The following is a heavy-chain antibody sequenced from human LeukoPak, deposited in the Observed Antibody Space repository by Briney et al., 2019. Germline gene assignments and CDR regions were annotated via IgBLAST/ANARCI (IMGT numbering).Heavy chain of an antibody. CDR2: IYSGGST. D-gene: IGHD6-19*01. Sequence: PGGSLRLSCAASGFTVSSNYMSWVRQAPGKGLEWVSVIYSGGSTYYADSVKGRFTISRDNSKNTLYLQMNSLRAEDTAVYYCARGGFARSGWNFDYWGQGTLVTVSS. CDR1: GFTVSSNY. V-gene: IGHV3-66*01. CDR3: ARGGFARSGWNFDY. J-gene: IGHJ4*02.